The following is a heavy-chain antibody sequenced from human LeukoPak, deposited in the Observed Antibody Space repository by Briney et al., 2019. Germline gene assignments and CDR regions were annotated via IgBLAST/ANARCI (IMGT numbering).Heavy chain of an antibody. CDR1: GGSFSGYY. J-gene: IGHJ2*01. CDR3: ARGPRITMIVVVITRGWYFDL. CDR2: INHSGST. V-gene: IGHV4-34*01. Sequence: PSETLSLTCAVYGGSFSGYYWSWIRQPPGKGLEWIGEINHSGSTNYSPSLKSRVTISVDTSKNQFSLKLSSVTAADTAVYYCARGPRITMIVVVITRGWYFDLWGRGTLVTVSS. D-gene: IGHD3-22*01.